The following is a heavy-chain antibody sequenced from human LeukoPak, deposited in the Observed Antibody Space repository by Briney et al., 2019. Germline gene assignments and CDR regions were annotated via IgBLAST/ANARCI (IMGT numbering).Heavy chain of an antibody. CDR2: IYPSDSDT. J-gene: IGHJ4*02. CDR1: GSNFTSYW. D-gene: IGHD5-18*01. Sequence: RGESLQISCQGSGSNFTSYWIGWVRQLPGKGLEWMGIIYPSDSDTRYSPSFQDEVTISADKSISTAYLQWSSLKASDTAMYYCARPTDNYGFGYWGQGTLVTVSS. CDR3: ARPTDNYGFGY. V-gene: IGHV5-51*01.